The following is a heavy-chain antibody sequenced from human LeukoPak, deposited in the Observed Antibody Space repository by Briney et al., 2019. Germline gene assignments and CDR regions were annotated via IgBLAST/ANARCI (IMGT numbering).Heavy chain of an antibody. J-gene: IGHJ4*02. CDR1: GFTFSIYD. CDR2: ISSSGTTK. D-gene: IGHD5-18*01. CDR3: ARDRGLNSYGLDY. Sequence: GRSVGLLRAACGFTFSIYDMNWARQAPGKGLEWGSCISSSGTTKYYADSVKGRFTISRDNVKNSLYLQMSSLRAEDTAVYYCARDRGLNSYGLDYWGQGTLVTVSS. V-gene: IGHV3-48*03.